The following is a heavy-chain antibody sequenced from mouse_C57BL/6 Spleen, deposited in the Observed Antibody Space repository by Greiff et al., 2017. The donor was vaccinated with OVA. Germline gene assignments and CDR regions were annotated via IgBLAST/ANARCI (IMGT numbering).Heavy chain of an antibody. D-gene: IGHD1-1*01. CDR2: IHPNSGST. J-gene: IGHJ1*03. CDR1: GYTFTSYW. Sequence: QVQLQQPGAELVKPGASVKLSCKASGYTFTSYWMHWVKQRPGQGLEWIGMIHPNSGSTNYNEKFKSKATLTVDKSSSTAYMQLSRLTSEDSAVYYCARSYCGTNWYFDVWGTGTTVTVSS. CDR3: ARSYCGTNWYFDV. V-gene: IGHV1-64*01.